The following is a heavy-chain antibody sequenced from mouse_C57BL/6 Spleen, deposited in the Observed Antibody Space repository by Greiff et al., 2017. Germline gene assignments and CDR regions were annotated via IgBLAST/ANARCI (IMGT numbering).Heavy chain of an antibody. CDR3: ARVHYYGSSSFDY. J-gene: IGHJ2*01. CDR1: GFTFSDYY. V-gene: IGHV5-16*01. D-gene: IGHD1-1*01. Sequence: EVQRVESEGGLVQPGSSMKLSCTASGFTFSDYYMAWVRQVPEKGLEWVANINYDGSSTYYLDSLKSRFIISRDNAKNILYLQMSSLKSEDTATYYCARVHYYGSSSFDYWGQGTTLTVSS. CDR2: INYDGSST.